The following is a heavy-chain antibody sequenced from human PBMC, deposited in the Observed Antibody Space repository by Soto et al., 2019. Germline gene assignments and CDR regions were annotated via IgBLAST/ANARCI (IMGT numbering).Heavy chain of an antibody. Sequence: GESLKISCTGFGYTFTTFWISWVRQMPGKGLEWMGRIDPRDSYVTYNPSFEGHVTISVDKSISTAYLQWSSLKASDTAIYFCARIYCTTSTCDSWFDPWGQGTLVTVSS. D-gene: IGHD2-8*01. J-gene: IGHJ5*02. CDR2: IDPRDSYV. CDR1: GYTFTTFW. CDR3: ARIYCTTSTCDSWFDP. V-gene: IGHV5-10-1*01.